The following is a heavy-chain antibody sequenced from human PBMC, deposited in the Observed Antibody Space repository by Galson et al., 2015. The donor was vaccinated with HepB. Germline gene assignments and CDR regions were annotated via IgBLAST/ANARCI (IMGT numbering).Heavy chain of an antibody. V-gene: IGHV3-30*04. D-gene: IGHD5-24*01. CDR1: GFTFSSYA. J-gene: IGHJ6*02. CDR3: ARDSGDGYIGGYGMDV. Sequence: SLRLSCAASGFTFSSYAMHWVRQAPGKGLEWVAVISYDGSNKYYADSVKGRFTISRDNSKNTLYLQMNSLRAEDTVVYYCARDSGDGYIGGYGMDVWGQGTTVTVSS. CDR2: ISYDGSNK.